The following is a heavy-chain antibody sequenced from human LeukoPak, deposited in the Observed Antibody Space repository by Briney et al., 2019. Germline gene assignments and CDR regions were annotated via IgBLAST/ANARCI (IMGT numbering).Heavy chain of an antibody. J-gene: IGHJ6*03. D-gene: IGHD1-26*01. V-gene: IGHV3-30*02. CDR3: ARNSGRYFYYYYMDV. Sequence: PGGSLTLSCAPSGFTFNTYGMHWVRQAPGKGLEWVAFRRYDGSSEYYADSVKGRFTLSRDNSKNTLYLQMNSLRAEDTALYYCARNSGRYFYYYYMDVWGKGTTVTVSS. CDR1: GFTFNTYG. CDR2: RRYDGSSE.